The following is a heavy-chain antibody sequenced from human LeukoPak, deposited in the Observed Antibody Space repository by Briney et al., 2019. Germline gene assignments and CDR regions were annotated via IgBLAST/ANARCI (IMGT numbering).Heavy chain of an antibody. D-gene: IGHD2-2*01. J-gene: IGHJ4*02. CDR3: ARLGDCSSTSCFDY. CDR1: GYTFISYG. CDR2: ISAYNGNT. Sequence: GASVKVSCKASGYTFISYGISWVRQAPGQGLEWMGWISAYNGNTNYAQKLQGRVTMTTDTSTSTAYMELRSLRSDDTAAYYCARLGDCSSTSCFDYWGQGTLVTVSS. V-gene: IGHV1-18*01.